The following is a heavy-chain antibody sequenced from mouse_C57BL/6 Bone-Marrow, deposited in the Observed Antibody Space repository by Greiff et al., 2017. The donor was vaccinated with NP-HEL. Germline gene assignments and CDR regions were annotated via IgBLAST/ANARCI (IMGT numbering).Heavy chain of an antibody. Sequence: QVQLQQSGAELARPGASVKMSCKASGYTFTSYTMHWVKQRPGQGLEWIGYINPSRGYTKSHQTFKDKATLTADKSSSTAYMQLSSLTSEDSAVYYWATRCNPYWYFDVWGTGTTVTVSS. CDR2: INPSRGYT. D-gene: IGHD2-1*01. CDR1: GYTFTSYT. J-gene: IGHJ1*03. V-gene: IGHV1-4*01. CDR3: ATRCNPYWYFDV.